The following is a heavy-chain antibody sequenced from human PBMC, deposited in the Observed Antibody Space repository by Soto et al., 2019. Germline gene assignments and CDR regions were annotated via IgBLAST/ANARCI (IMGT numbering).Heavy chain of an antibody. CDR2: IVLASGRT. V-gene: IGHV1-58*02. J-gene: IGHJ6*02. Sequence: ASVKVSCKASGSGFISSGIQWVRQAHGQRLEWIGWIVLASGRTNYAQNFRGRVAITRDTSTATAYIELTGLTSEATAVYFCSADRPDIGVGWWVWGQGTTVTVSS. D-gene: IGHD2-15*01. CDR1: GSGFISSG. CDR3: SADRPDIGVGWWV.